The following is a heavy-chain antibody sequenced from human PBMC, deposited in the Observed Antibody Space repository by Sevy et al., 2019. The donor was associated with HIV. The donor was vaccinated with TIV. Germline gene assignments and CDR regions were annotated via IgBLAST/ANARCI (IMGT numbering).Heavy chain of an antibody. V-gene: IGHV3-53*01. CDR3: ARNWWFGESGYFDY. CDR2: LYSGGST. Sequence: GGSLRLSCAASGFTVSSNYMSWVRQAPGKGLEWVSVLYSGGSTYYADSVKGRFTISRDNSKNTLYLQMNSLRAEDTAVYYCARNWWFGESGYFDYWGQGTLVTVSS. CDR1: GFTVSSNY. D-gene: IGHD3-10*01. J-gene: IGHJ4*02.